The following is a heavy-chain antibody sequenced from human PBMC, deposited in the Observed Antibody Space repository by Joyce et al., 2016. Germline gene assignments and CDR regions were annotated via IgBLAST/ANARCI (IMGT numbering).Heavy chain of an antibody. CDR2: SYSDGSE. V-gene: IGHV3-53*01. CDR1: GFTVSTNY. J-gene: IGHJ4*02. D-gene: IGHD5-12*01. Sequence: EVQLVESGGGLIQPGGSLRLSCAASGFTVSTNYMTWVRQAPGKGLEWVSVSYSDGSEYYADSVKGRFTISRDNSKNTLYLQMNSLRAEDTAVYYCARRRGYRGYCLDYWGQGTLVTVSS. CDR3: ARRRGYRGYCLDY.